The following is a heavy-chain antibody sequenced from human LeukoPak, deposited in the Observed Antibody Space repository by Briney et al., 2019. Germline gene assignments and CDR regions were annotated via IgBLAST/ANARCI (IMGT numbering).Heavy chain of an antibody. D-gene: IGHD5-12*01. J-gene: IGHJ4*02. Sequence: ASVKVSCKASGYTFTGYYMHWVRQAPGQGLEWMGWINPNSGDTSYAQKFQGRVTMTRATSISTVYMELSRLRSDDTAVYYCAREEMATINNIINYFDYWGQGTLVTVSS. V-gene: IGHV1-2*02. CDR3: AREEMATINNIINYFDY. CDR1: GYTFTGYY. CDR2: INPNSGDT.